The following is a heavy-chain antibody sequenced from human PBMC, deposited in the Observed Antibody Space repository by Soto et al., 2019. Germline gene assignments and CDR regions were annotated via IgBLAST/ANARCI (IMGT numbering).Heavy chain of an antibody. Sequence: QEQLVQSGAEVKKPGSSVKVSCKASGGLFSSYPISWVRQVPGQGLEWMGGIIPVFQTAYYTQRFQGRVTITADESTNTAYMELSSLRSEDTAIYYCARGDGTGLYNSGWSPRYWGQGTLVTVSS. D-gene: IGHD6-19*01. CDR1: GGLFSSYP. CDR3: ARGDGTGLYNSGWSPRY. CDR2: IIPVFQTA. V-gene: IGHV1-69*01. J-gene: IGHJ4*02.